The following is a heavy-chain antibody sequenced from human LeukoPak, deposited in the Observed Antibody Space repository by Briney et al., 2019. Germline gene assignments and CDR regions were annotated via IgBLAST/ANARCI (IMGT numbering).Heavy chain of an antibody. V-gene: IGHV4-61*02. Sequence: PSQTLSLTCTVSGGSISSGGYFWSWIRQPAGKGLEWIGRFYASGSTNYNPSLQSRVTISVDKSKNQFSLRLSSVTAADTAVYYCARKDYYDPYYFDYWGQGTLVTVSS. D-gene: IGHD3-22*01. J-gene: IGHJ4*02. CDR3: ARKDYYDPYYFDY. CDR1: GGSISSGGYF. CDR2: FYASGST.